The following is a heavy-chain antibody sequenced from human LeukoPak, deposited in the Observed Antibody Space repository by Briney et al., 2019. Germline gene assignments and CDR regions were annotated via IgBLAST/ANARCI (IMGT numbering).Heavy chain of an antibody. Sequence: PGGSLRLSCAASGFPFSRYAMSWVRQTPERGLEWVSVISGSDGSRYYADSVKGRFTISRDDSRNTVYLQMNNLRAEGTAVYYCAKQVSCDTTTCYSGMPPDYWGQGTLVTVSS. CDR3: AKQVSCDTTTCYSGMPPDY. CDR1: GFPFSRYA. CDR2: ISGSDGSR. D-gene: IGHD2/OR15-2a*01. J-gene: IGHJ4*02. V-gene: IGHV3-23*01.